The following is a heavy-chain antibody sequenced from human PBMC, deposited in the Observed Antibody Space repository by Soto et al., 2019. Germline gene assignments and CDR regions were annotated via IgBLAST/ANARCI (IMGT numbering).Heavy chain of an antibody. Sequence: QVQLVQSGAEVQKPGSSVKVSCKTSGVSFNNNGIGWVRQAPGHGLEWMGGVSPPFRTSNYARKFQGRISITADASTGTVNMELSSLTSEDTAQYYCARVLYYGSGSYSPYGMDVLGQGTTVTVSS. J-gene: IGHJ6*02. V-gene: IGHV1-69*01. D-gene: IGHD3-10*01. CDR1: GVSFNNNG. CDR2: VSPPFRTS. CDR3: ARVLYYGSGSYSPYGMDV.